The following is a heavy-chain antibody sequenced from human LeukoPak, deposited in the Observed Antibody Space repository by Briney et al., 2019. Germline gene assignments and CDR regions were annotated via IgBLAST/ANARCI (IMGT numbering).Heavy chain of an antibody. D-gene: IGHD5-12*01. Sequence: GGSLRLSCAASGFTFSSYSMSWVRQAPGKGLEWVSAISGSGGSTYYADSVKGRFTISRVDSKTTLYLQMNSLRAEDTAVYYCAKIIEDSRGYDWRYFDYWGQGTLVTVSS. J-gene: IGHJ4*02. CDR2: ISGSGGST. CDR3: AKIIEDSRGYDWRYFDY. CDR1: GFTFSSYS. V-gene: IGHV3-23*01.